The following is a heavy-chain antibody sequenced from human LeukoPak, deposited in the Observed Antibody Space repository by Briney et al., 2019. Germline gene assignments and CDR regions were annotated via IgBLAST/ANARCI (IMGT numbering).Heavy chain of an antibody. CDR2: ISGSGRSI. D-gene: IGHD3-22*01. Sequence: TGGSLRLSCAASGFTFSAYSMNWIRQAPGKGLEWISYISGSGRSIFSADSVRGRFTISRDNANNSFFLQMNSLRAEDTAVYYCARGRYYDTSAYNYFDPWGQGTLVTVSS. CDR1: GFTFSAYS. CDR3: ARGRYYDTSAYNYFDP. V-gene: IGHV3-48*01. J-gene: IGHJ5*02.